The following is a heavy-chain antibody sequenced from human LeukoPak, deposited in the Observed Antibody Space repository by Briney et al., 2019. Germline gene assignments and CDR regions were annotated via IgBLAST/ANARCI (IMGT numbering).Heavy chain of an antibody. D-gene: IGHD3-10*01. V-gene: IGHV4-4*07. CDR3: ERGFGSLTYEAFDI. J-gene: IGHJ3*02. CDR2: TYPSGGT. Sequence: KPSETLSLTCTVSGASINNYYWSWIRQPAGKGREWIGRTYPSGGTNYNPSLQSRVPMSLDTSKNHFSLKLSYVTAADTDLYYCERGFGSLTYEAFDIWGQGTMVTVSS. CDR1: GASINNYY.